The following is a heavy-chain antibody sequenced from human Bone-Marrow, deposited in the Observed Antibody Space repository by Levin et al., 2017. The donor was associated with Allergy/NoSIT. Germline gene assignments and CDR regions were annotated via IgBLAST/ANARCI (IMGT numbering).Heavy chain of an antibody. V-gene: IGHV3-48*04. CDR3: AKDRGNDYGCFDS. D-gene: IGHD5-12*01. J-gene: IGHJ4*02. Sequence: SCAASGFTFTSYSMNWVRQAPGKGLEWISYISSSGSARYYADSVQGRYTVSRDNAKNLLYLQMNSLTGEDTAVYYCAKDRGNDYGCFDSWGQGTPVTVSS. CDR2: ISSSGSAR. CDR1: GFTFTSYS.